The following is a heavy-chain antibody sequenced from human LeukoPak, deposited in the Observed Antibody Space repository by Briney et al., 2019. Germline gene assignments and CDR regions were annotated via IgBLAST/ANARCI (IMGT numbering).Heavy chain of an antibody. CDR3: AKEKGYYDSSGYSYYYYYYMDV. CDR1: GFTFSSYG. V-gene: IGHV3-23*01. D-gene: IGHD3-22*01. Sequence: GGTLRLSCAASGFTFSSYGMSWVRQAPGKGLEWVSAISGSGGSTYYADSVKGRFTISRDNSKNTLYLQMNSLRAEDTAVYYCAKEKGYYDSSGYSYYYYYYMDVWGKGTTVTISS. J-gene: IGHJ6*03. CDR2: ISGSGGST.